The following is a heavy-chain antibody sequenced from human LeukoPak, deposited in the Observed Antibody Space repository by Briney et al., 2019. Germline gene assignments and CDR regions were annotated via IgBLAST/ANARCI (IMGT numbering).Heavy chain of an antibody. J-gene: IGHJ4*02. CDR1: AFTFSSDW. CDR2: IKQDGSEK. Sequence: RGSPRLSCAPSAFTFSSDWMTWARQAPGQGLERVANIKQDGSEKYYVDSVKGRFTISRDNAKNSLYLQMNSLRAEDTAVYYCARDRRCSSTSCYYFDYWGQGTLVTVSS. D-gene: IGHD2-2*01. CDR3: ARDRRCSSTSCYYFDY. V-gene: IGHV3-7*04.